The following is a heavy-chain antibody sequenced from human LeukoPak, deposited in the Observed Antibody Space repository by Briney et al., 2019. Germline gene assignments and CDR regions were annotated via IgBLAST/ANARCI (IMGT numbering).Heavy chain of an antibody. D-gene: IGHD1-26*01. V-gene: IGHV3-9*01. CDR3: AKDLLVRGYYYGMDV. CDR1: GFTFDDYA. CDR2: ISWNSGSI. J-gene: IGHJ6*02. Sequence: GGSLRLSCAASGFTFDDYAMHWVRQAPGKGLEWVSGISWNSGSIGYADSVKGRFTISRDNAKNSLYLQMSSLRAEDTALYYCAKDLLVRGYYYGMDVWGQGTTVTVSS.